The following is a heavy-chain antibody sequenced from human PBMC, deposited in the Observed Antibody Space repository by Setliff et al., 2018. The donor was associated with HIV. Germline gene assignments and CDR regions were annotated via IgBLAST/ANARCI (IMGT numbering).Heavy chain of an antibody. CDR2: ISESV. CDR3: VNRACLES. V-gene: IGHV3-23*01. J-gene: IGHJ4*02. CDR1: GFSFSTYA. Sequence: PGGSLRLSCAASGFSFSTYAIGWVRQSQGKGLEWVSVISESVYSADSVKGRFTISRDNSKNMLYLQMNNLTTEDTAVYYCVNRACLESWGQGTLVTVS.